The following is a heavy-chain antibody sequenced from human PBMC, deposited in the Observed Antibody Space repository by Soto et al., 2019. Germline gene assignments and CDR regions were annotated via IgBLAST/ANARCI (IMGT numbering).Heavy chain of an antibody. V-gene: IGHV6-1*01. D-gene: IGHD6-13*01. Sequence: SQTPSLTCAISGDSVSSNSAAWNWIRQSPSRGLEWLGRTYYRSKWYNDYAVSVKSRITINPDTSKNQFSLQLNSVTPEDTAVYYCARDPGGGIAAAGPFDYWGQGTLVTVSS. CDR1: GDSVSSNSAA. CDR2: TYYRSKWYN. CDR3: ARDPGGGIAAAGPFDY. J-gene: IGHJ4*02.